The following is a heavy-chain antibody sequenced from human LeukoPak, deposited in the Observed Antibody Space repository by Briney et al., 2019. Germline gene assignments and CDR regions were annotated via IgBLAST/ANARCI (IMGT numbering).Heavy chain of an antibody. V-gene: IGHV4-59*07. J-gene: IGHJ5*02. CDR3: ARGQLGSGMDDP. Sequence: SDTLSLTCTVTGVSITSYHCSWILQPPGTGLEWIGYISYSVSANYNPSLKSRATILLDTSKNQFSLRLTSVTPADTAVYYCARGQLGSGMDDPWGQGTLVTVSS. CDR1: GVSITSYH. D-gene: IGHD3-10*01. CDR2: ISYSVSA.